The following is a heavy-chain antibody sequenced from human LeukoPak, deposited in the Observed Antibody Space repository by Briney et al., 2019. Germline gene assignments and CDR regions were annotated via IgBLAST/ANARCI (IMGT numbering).Heavy chain of an antibody. V-gene: IGHV3-30*18. J-gene: IGHJ4*02. D-gene: IGHD6-19*01. CDR2: ISYDGSNK. Sequence: PGGSLRLSCAASGFTFSSYGMHWVRQAPGKGLEWVAVISYDGSNKYYADSVKGRFTISRDNSKNTLYLQMNSLRAEDTAVYYCAKESLAVAGRGRPYYFDYWGQGTLVTVSS. CDR3: AKESLAVAGRGRPYYFDY. CDR1: GFTFSSYG.